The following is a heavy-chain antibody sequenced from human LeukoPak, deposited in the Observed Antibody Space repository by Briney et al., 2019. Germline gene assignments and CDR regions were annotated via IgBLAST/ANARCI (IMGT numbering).Heavy chain of an antibody. D-gene: IGHD4-23*01. Sequence: PSETLPLTCTVSGGPISSYYWSWIRHPPGKGLEWIGYIDYSGSTAYNPSHNGRVAVSVDTSKNQFSLKLRSVTAADTAVYYCARLNGGNWGPGILVTVSS. J-gene: IGHJ4*02. CDR2: IDYSGST. CDR1: GGPISSYY. V-gene: IGHV4-59*08. CDR3: ARLNGGN.